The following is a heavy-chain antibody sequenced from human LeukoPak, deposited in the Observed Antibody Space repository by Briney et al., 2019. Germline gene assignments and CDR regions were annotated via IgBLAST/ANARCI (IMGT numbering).Heavy chain of an antibody. CDR3: ARDRTGIAVALPDY. D-gene: IGHD6-19*01. V-gene: IGHV1-2*02. J-gene: IGHJ4*02. Sequence: GASVKVSCKASGYTFTSYDINWVRQAPGQGLEWMGWINPNSGGTNYAQKFQGRVTMTRDTSISTAYMELSRLRSDDTAVYYCARDRTGIAVALPDYWGQGTLVTVSS. CDR1: GYTFTSYD. CDR2: INPNSGGT.